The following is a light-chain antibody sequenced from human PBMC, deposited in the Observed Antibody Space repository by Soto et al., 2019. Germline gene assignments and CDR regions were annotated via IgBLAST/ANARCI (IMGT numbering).Light chain of an antibody. V-gene: IGKV3-15*01. CDR1: QSVSSN. Sequence: EIVMTQSPATLSVSPGERATLSCRASQSVSSNLAWYQQKPGPAPRLLIYDAFTRATGIPARFSGSGSGPEYALTISSLQSEDSAVYYCQHCSCHPFTVTFGGGTKVEIK. J-gene: IGKJ4*01. CDR3: QHCSCHPFTVT. CDR2: DAF.